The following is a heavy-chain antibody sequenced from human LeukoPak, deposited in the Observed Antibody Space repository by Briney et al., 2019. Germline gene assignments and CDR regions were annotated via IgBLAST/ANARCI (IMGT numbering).Heavy chain of an antibody. Sequence: GGSLRLSCAASGFTFSSYWMSWVRQAPGKGLEWVANIMQDGSEKYYVDSVKGRFTISRDNAKNSLYLQMNSLRAEDTAVYYCARGTRKPRITIFGVVTYGMDVWGQGTTVTVSS. CDR3: ARGTRKPRITIFGVVTYGMDV. V-gene: IGHV3-7*03. CDR2: IMQDGSEK. J-gene: IGHJ6*02. CDR1: GFTFSSYW. D-gene: IGHD3-3*01.